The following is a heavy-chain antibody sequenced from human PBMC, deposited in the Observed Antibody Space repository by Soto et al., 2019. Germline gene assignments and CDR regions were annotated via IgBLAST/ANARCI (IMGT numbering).Heavy chain of an antibody. V-gene: IGHV3-30-3*01. CDR2: IAYDGSNK. D-gene: IGHD3-3*01. CDR3: ARDLARTIFGFVITNPYYYYYGMYV. CDR1: GFTFSSDA. Sequence: QVQLVESGGGVVQPGRSLRLSCAASGFTFSSDAMHWVRQAPGKGLEWVAVIAYDGSNKYYADSVKGRFTISRDNSKKTLYPQMSSLRAEDTAVYYCARDLARTIFGFVITNPYYYYYGMYVWGQGTTVTVSS. J-gene: IGHJ6*02.